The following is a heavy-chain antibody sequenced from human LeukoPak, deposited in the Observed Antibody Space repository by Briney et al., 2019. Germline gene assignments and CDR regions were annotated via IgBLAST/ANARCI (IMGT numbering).Heavy chain of an antibody. J-gene: IGHJ6*03. V-gene: IGHV4-30-4*08. CDR3: ARGRTRMQLWLDYYMDV. Sequence: SETLSLTCTVSGGSISSGDYYWSWIRQPPGKGLEWIGYIYYSGSTYYNPSLKSRVTISVDTSKNQFSLKLSSVTAADTAVYYCARGRTRMQLWLDYYMDVWGKGTTVTVSS. CDR2: IYYSGST. D-gene: IGHD5-18*01. CDR1: GGSISSGDYY.